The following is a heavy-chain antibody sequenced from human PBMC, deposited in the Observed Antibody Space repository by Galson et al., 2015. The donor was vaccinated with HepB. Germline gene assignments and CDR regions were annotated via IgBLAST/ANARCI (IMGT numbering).Heavy chain of an antibody. D-gene: IGHD6-13*01. Sequence: SLRLSCAASGFTFSDYYMNWIRQAPGKGLEWISYISSSSDYTRFADSVKGRFTISRDNAKNSVYLQMNSLRAEDTAVYYCARHSIGSSSWYYYYGMDVWGQGTTVTVSS. V-gene: IGHV3-11*03. CDR3: ARHSIGSSSWYYYYGMDV. CDR1: GFTFSDYY. CDR2: ISSSSDYT. J-gene: IGHJ6*02.